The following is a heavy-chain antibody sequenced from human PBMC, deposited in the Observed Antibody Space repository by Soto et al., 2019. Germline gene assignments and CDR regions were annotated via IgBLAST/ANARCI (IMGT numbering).Heavy chain of an antibody. D-gene: IGHD6-6*01. CDR2: IYDSGST. V-gene: IGHV4-61*01. J-gene: IGHJ4*02. CDR3: ARAPTLRDIAARGVFDY. CDR1: GGSVSSASYY. Sequence: PSETLSLTCTVSGGSVSSASYYWRWFRQPPGKGLEWIGYIYDSGSTNYNPSLKSRVTISVDTSKNQFSLKLSSVTAADTAVYYCARAPTLRDIAARGVFDYWGQGTLVTVSS.